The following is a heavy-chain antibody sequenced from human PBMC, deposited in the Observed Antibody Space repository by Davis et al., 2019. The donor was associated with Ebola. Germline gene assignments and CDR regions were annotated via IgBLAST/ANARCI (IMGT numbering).Heavy chain of an antibody. V-gene: IGHV4-59*02. D-gene: IGHD4-17*01. CDR1: GGSVGSDY. CDR3: ARGPTRYYFDY. Sequence: MPSETLSLTCRVPGGSVGSDYWSWIRQPPGKGLEWIGYIYYSGSTNYNPSLKSRVTISVDTSKNQFSLKLSSVTAADTAVYYCARGPTRYYFDYWGQGTLVTVSS. CDR2: IYYSGST. J-gene: IGHJ4*02.